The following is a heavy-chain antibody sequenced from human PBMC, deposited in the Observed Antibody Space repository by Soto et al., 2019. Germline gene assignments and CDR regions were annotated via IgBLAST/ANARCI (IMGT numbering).Heavy chain of an antibody. CDR3: AALRIQRPPRYFDY. V-gene: IGHV1-58*01. Sequence: SVKVSFKASGFTFTSSAVQWVRQARGQRLEWIGWIVVGSGNTNYAQKFQERVTITRDMSTSTAYMELSSLRSEDTAVYYCAALRIQRPPRYFDYWGQGTLVTVSS. CDR1: GFTFTSSA. CDR2: IVVGSGNT. J-gene: IGHJ4*02. D-gene: IGHD5-18*01.